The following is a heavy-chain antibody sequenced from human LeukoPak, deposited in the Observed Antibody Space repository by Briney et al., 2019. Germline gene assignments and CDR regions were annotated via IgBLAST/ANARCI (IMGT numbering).Heavy chain of an antibody. V-gene: IGHV1-69*06. Sequence: SVKVSCKASGGTFSSYAISWVRQAPGQGLEWMGGIIPIFGTANYAQKFQGRVTITADRSTSTAYMELSSLRSEDTAVYYCARVPIVATITYFDYWGQGTLVTVSS. J-gene: IGHJ4*02. CDR2: IIPIFGTA. CDR1: GGTFSSYA. D-gene: IGHD5-12*01. CDR3: ARVPIVATITYFDY.